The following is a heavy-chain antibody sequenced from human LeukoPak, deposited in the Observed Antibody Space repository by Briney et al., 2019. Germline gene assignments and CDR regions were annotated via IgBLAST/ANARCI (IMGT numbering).Heavy chain of an antibody. J-gene: IGHJ4*02. CDR3: ARDTARSPIVIVPPAKPNYYFDY. Sequence: GASVKVSCKASGYTVSGYHMHWVRPAPGQRLECMGWINPNSGDIEYLQKFQDRVTMTWDMSISTAYMELSRLRSDDTAVYCARDTARSPIVIVPPAKPNYYFDYWGQGTLVTVSS. V-gene: IGHV1-2*02. D-gene: IGHD2-2*02. CDR2: INPNSGDI. CDR1: GYTVSGYH.